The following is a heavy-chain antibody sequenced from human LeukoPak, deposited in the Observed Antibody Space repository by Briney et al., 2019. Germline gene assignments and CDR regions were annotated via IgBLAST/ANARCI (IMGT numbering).Heavy chain of an antibody. V-gene: IGHV3-74*01. Sequence: GGSLRLSCVASGFSLSGYWMYWVRQAPGKGLMYISRNNGDGSTTNYADVVKGRFTTSRDNVKNTLYLQMNSLRVEDTAVYYCARDPRNVGLAPWGQGTLVTVSS. D-gene: IGHD2-15*01. J-gene: IGHJ5*02. CDR3: ARDPRNVGLAP. CDR1: GFSLSGYW. CDR2: NNGDGSTT.